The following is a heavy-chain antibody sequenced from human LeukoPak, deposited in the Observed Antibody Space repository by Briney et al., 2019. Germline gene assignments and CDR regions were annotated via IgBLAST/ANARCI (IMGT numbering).Heavy chain of an antibody. D-gene: IGHD5-24*01. CDR1: GYSFTSYW. V-gene: IGHV5-51*01. J-gene: IGHJ4*02. CDR2: IHPGDSDT. Sequence: PGESLKISCKGSGYSFTSYWIGWVRQMPGKGLEYMGIIHPGDSDTRYSPSFQGQVTISVDRSSSTAYIQWGRLKASDTAMYYCATHPGGLQSGFDNWGQGTLVTVSS. CDR3: ATHPGGLQSGFDN.